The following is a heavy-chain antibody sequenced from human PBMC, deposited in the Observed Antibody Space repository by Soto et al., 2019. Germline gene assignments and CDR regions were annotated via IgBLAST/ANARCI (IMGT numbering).Heavy chain of an antibody. D-gene: IGHD2-15*01. CDR1: VYHLTGDH. Sequence: GSVPVSCTTSVYHLTGDHIHWVRQAPGQGLEWMGWINPISGGTKYREKFQGRVSITRDKSSSTAYMELSSLTSDDSAVYYCAKDGRHCSGGSCPQGHWGQGTMVTVSS. V-gene: IGHV1-2*02. CDR3: AKDGRHCSGGSCPQGH. J-gene: IGHJ4*02. CDR2: INPISGGT.